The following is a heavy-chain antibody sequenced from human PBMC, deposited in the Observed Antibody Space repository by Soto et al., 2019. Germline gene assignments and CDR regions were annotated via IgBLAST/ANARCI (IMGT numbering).Heavy chain of an antibody. CDR1: GGSISSGDYY. Sequence: SETLSLTCTVSGGSISSGDYYWSWIRHPPGKGLEWIGYIYYSGSTYYNPSLKSRVTISVDTSKNQFSLKLSSVTAADTAVYYCAREGVHCSSTSCYTGWGQGTLVTVSS. D-gene: IGHD2-2*02. J-gene: IGHJ4*02. CDR2: IYYSGST. V-gene: IGHV4-30-4*01. CDR3: AREGVHCSSTSCYTG.